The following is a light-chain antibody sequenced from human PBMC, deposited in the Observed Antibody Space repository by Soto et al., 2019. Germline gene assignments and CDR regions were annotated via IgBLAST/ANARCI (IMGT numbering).Light chain of an antibody. CDR2: KAS. V-gene: IGKV1-5*03. CDR1: QSSSSW. Sequence: DIQMTQSPSTLSASVEDRVTITCRASQSSSSWLAWYQQKAGKAAKLLIYKASSLESGVPARFSGSGSGTEFTLTISSLQPDDFATYYCQQYNSYSTFGQGTKVDI. CDR3: QQYNSYST. J-gene: IGKJ1*01.